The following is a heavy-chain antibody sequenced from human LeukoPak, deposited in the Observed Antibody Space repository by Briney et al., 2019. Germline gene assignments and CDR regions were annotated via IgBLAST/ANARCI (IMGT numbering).Heavy chain of an antibody. Sequence: SAKVSCKASGGTFSSYAISWVRQAPGQGLEWMGGIIPIFGTANYAQKCQGRVTITADESTSTAYMELSSLRSEDTAVYYCARDKGVLRYFDWFQNWFDPWGQGTLVTVSS. D-gene: IGHD3-9*01. V-gene: IGHV1-69*13. J-gene: IGHJ5*02. CDR1: GGTFSSYA. CDR2: IIPIFGTA. CDR3: ARDKGVLRYFDWFQNWFDP.